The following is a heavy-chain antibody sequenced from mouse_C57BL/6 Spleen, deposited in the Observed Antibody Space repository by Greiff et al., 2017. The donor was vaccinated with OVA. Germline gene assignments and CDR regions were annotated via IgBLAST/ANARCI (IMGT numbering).Heavy chain of an antibody. CDR1: GFNIKDYY. CDR3: SRPLGNHWGFDV. V-gene: IGHV14-2*01. D-gene: IGHD2-1*01. Sequence: VQLQQSGAELVKPGASVTLSCTASGFNIKDYYMHWVKQRTEQGLEWIGRIDPEDGGTKYAPKFPVKATITADTSSNPSYLQLSSLTSEDTAVYYCSRPLGNHWGFDVWGTGTTVTVSS. CDR2: IDPEDGGT. J-gene: IGHJ1*03.